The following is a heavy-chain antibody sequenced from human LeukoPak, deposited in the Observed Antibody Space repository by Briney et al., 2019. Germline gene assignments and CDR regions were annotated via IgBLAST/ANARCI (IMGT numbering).Heavy chain of an antibody. D-gene: IGHD5-18*01. V-gene: IGHV1-69*13. CDR3: ARGFSVDTVMVTGYRDFYGLDV. CDR1: VDTFSSFA. CDR2: IIPIFGTA. Sequence: ASVKVSCKAFVDTFSSFAISWVRQAPGQGLEWMGGIIPIFGTANYAQKFQGRVTITADESTSTAYMEVSSLRSEDTAVYYCARGFSVDTVMVTGYRDFYGLDVWGQGTTVTVS. J-gene: IGHJ6*02.